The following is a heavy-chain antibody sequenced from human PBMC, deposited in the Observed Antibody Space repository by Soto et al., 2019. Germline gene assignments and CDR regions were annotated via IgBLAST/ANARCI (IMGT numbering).Heavy chain of an antibody. CDR3: AREGTPNYGYYYYYLDL. V-gene: IGHV3-33*01. Sequence: GGSLRLSCASSGFTFSSYGMHWVRQAPGKGLEWVAVIWHDGSNKYYADSVKGRFTISRDNSKNTLYLQMNSLRAEDTAVYYCAREGTPNYGYYYYYLDLGGKGTTVTVSS. CDR2: IWHDGSNK. CDR1: GFTFSSYG. D-gene: IGHD4-17*01. J-gene: IGHJ6*03.